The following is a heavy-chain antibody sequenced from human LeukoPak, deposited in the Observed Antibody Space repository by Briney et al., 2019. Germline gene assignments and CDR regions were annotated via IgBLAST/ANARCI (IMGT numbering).Heavy chain of an antibody. D-gene: IGHD1-26*01. Sequence: SETLSLTCTVSGGSISSYYWSWIRQPAGKGLEGIGRIYTSGSTNYNPSLKSRVTMSVDTSKNQFSLKLSSVTAADTAVYYCAREGGSYSNYYFDYWGQGTLVTVSS. CDR2: IYTSGST. CDR3: AREGGSYSNYYFDY. CDR1: GGSISSYY. J-gene: IGHJ4*02. V-gene: IGHV4-4*07.